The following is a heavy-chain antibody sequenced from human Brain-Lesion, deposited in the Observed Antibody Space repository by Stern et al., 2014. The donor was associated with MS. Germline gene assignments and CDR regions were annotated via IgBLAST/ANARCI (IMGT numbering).Heavy chain of an antibody. D-gene: IGHD2-2*01. Sequence: QVQLVESGAGLVKPSQTLSLTCSVSGSSITSAAFSWTWIRQAPGKGLAWIGYMSYGGSPLYNPPLRRRVKISLHTSKNQFSRRLNSVSSADTAVYYCARGRSRVHPPLDPWGQGTLVTVSS. CDR3: ARGRSRVHPPLDP. V-gene: IGHV4-30-4*07. J-gene: IGHJ5*02. CDR2: MSYGGSP. CDR1: GSSITSAAFS.